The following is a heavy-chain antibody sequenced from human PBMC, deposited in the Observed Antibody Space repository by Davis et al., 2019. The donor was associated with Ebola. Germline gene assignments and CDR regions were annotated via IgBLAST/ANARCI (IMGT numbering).Heavy chain of an antibody. J-gene: IGHJ2*01. V-gene: IGHV3-53*01. Sequence: PGGSLRLSCEVSGFSVSGKYMSWVRQAPGKGPEWVAVFYTDERTYYADSVKGRFTVSRDNSENMLYLQMSTLRAEDTAVYYCARHVNGDFWYFDLWGRGTRVTVSS. D-gene: IGHD4-17*01. CDR2: FYTDERT. CDR3: ARHVNGDFWYFDL. CDR1: GFSVSGKY.